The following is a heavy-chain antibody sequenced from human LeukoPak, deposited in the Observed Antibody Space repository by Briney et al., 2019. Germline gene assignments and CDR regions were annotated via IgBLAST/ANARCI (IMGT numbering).Heavy chain of an antibody. V-gene: IGHV4-34*01. J-gene: IGHJ4*02. Sequence: PSETLSLTCAVYGGSFSGHYWSWIRQPPGRGLEWIGEINHSGSTNYNPSLKSRVTISVDTSKNQFSLKLSSVTAADTAVYYCARGWVYDFWSGLPTTFDYWGQGTLVTVSS. CDR2: INHSGST. CDR3: ARGWVYDFWSGLPTTFDY. CDR1: GGSFSGHY. D-gene: IGHD3-3*01.